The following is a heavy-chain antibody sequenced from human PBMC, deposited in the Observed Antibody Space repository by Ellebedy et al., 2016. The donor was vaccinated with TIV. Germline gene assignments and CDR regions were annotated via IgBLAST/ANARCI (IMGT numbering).Heavy chain of an antibody. CDR1: GGSFSGYY. J-gene: IGHJ4*02. V-gene: IGHV4-34*01. CDR3: ASRLSSSGYYY. Sequence: MPSETLSLTCAVYGGSFSGYYWSWIRQPPGKGLEWIGEINHSGSTNYNPSLKSRVTISVDMSTNQFSLKLSPVTAADTAVYYCASRLSSSGYYYWGQGTLVTVSS. D-gene: IGHD3-22*01. CDR2: INHSGST.